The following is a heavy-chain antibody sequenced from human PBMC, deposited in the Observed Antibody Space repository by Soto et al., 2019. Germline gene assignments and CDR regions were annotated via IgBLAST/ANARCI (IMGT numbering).Heavy chain of an antibody. CDR1: GFSLSTSGVG. D-gene: IGHD6-13*01. V-gene: IGHV2-5*01. CDR3: AHRVPGDSSSWYVRDWFDP. J-gene: IGHJ5*02. CDR2: IYWNDDK. Sequence: QITLKESGPTLVKPTQTLTLTCTFSGFSLSTSGVGVGWIRQPPGKALEWLALIYWNDDKRYSPSLKRRLTIPKDTSKNQVVLTMTNMDPVDTATYYCAHRVPGDSSSWYVRDWFDPWGQGTLVTVSS.